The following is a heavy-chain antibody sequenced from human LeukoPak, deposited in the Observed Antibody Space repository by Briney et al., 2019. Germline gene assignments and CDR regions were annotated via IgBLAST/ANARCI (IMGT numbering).Heavy chain of an antibody. CDR2: ISDSGDNT. J-gene: IGHJ4*02. CDR3: ARLACSSSTCSFDY. Sequence: PGGSLRLSCAASGFTFNGYAMNWVRQAPGKGLEWVSAISDSGDNTYYADSVRGRFTISRDNSKNTLYLQMNSLRAEDTAVYYCARLACSSSTCSFDYWGQGTLVTVSS. V-gene: IGHV3-23*01. D-gene: IGHD2-2*01. CDR1: GFTFNGYA.